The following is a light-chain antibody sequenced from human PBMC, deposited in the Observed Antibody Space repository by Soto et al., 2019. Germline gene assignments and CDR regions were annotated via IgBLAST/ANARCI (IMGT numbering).Light chain of an antibody. Sequence: EIVMTQSPVTLSVSPGARATLSCRASPSVSTNLAWYQQKPGQAPRLLIYGASTRATGIPARCSGSGSGTDFTLTISSLQSEDFAVYYCQQYDIASGFGGGTRVEI. CDR2: GAS. CDR3: QQYDIASG. V-gene: IGKV3-15*01. J-gene: IGKJ4*01. CDR1: PSVSTN.